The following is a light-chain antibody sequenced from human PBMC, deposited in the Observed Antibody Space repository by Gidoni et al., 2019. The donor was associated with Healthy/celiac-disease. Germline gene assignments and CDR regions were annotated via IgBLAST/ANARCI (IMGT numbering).Light chain of an antibody. CDR1: NIGSKS. J-gene: IGLJ2*01. CDR3: QVWDSSSDHVV. CDR2: DDS. Sequence: SYVLTQPPSVSVAPGQTARMTCGGNNIGSKSVHWYQLKPGQAPVLVVYDDSDRPSGIPERFSGSNSGNTATLTISRVEAGDEDDYYCQVWDSSSDHVVFGGGTKLTVL. V-gene: IGLV3-21*02.